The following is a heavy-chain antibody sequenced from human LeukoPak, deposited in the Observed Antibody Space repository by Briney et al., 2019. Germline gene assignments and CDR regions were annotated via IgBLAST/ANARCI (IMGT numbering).Heavy chain of an antibody. CDR2: IYYSGST. CDR1: GGSISSYY. Sequence: PSETLSLTCTVSGGSISSYYWSWIRQPPGKGLEWIGCIYYSGSTNYNPSPKKRVIISADTSKNQFSLKLSSVTAADTAVYYCARYMITFGGVPNWFDPGGQGTLVTVSP. J-gene: IGHJ5*02. D-gene: IGHD3-16*01. V-gene: IGHV4-59*01. CDR3: ARYMITFGGVPNWFDP.